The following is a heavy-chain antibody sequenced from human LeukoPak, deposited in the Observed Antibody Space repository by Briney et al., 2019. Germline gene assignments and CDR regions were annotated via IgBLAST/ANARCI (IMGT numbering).Heavy chain of an antibody. CDR3: ARDSMIVVVITELDY. J-gene: IGHJ4*02. CDR2: ISAYNGNT. CDR1: GYTFTSYG. Sequence: ASVKVSCKASGYTFTSYGISWVRQAPGQGLEWMGLISAYNGNTNYAQKLQGRVTMTTDTPTSTAYMELRSLRSDDTAVYYCARDSMIVVVITELDYWGQGTLVTVSS. V-gene: IGHV1-18*01. D-gene: IGHD3-22*01.